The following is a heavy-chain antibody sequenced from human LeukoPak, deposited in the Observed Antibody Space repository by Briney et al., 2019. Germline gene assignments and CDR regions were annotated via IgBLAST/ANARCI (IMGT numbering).Heavy chain of an antibody. V-gene: IGHV3-30-3*01. J-gene: IGHJ4*02. CDR1: GFTFSSYA. CDR3: ARDDSSSGTDY. D-gene: IGHD6-19*01. CDR2: ISYDGSNK. Sequence: GGSLRLSCAASGFTFSSYAMSWVRQAPGKGLEWVAVISYDGSNKYYADSVKGRFTISRDNSKNTLYLQMNSLRAEDTAVYYCARDDSSSGTDYWGQGTLVTVSS.